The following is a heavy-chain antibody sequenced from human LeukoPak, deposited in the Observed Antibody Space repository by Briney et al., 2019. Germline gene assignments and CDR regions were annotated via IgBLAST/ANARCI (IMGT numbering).Heavy chain of an antibody. CDR1: GFTFSSYS. CDR2: ISSSSSTI. CDR3: ARDPRFWGSSREKTFDY. D-gene: IGHD6-6*01. J-gene: IGHJ4*02. Sequence: GGSLRLSCAASGFTFSSYSMNWVRQAPGKGLEWVSYISSSSSTIYYADSVKGRFTISRDNAKNSLYLQMNSLRAEDTAVYYCARDPRFWGSSREKTFDYWGQGTLVTVSS. V-gene: IGHV3-48*01.